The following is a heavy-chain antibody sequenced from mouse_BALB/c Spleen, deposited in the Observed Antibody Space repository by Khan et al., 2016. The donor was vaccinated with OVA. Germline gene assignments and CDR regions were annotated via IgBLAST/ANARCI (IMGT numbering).Heavy chain of an antibody. CDR2: IWSGGST. Sequence: VQLKQSGPGLVQPSQSLSITCTVSGFSLTTYGVHWVRQSPGKGLEWLGVIWSGGSTDYNAAFISRLSISKDNSKSQVFFKMNSLQANDTAIFYCARNYDYDEGLAYWGQGTLVTVSA. V-gene: IGHV2-2*02. CDR1: GFSLTTYG. J-gene: IGHJ3*01. D-gene: IGHD2-4*01. CDR3: ARNYDYDEGLAY.